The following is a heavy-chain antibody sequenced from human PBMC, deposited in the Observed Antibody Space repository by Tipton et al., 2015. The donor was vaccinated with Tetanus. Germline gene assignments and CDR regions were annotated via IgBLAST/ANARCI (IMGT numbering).Heavy chain of an antibody. Sequence: SLRLSCAASGFTFSSSWMSWVRQAPGKGLEWVANIKEDGSEKYYVDSVKGRFTISRDNAKNSLYLQMNSLRGEDTAVYYCARENRRRSTYCRGGSCKSTYYYYGMDVWGQGTTVTASS. V-gene: IGHV3-7*01. J-gene: IGHJ6*02. CDR1: GFTFSSSW. D-gene: IGHD2-15*01. CDR2: IKEDGSEK. CDR3: ARENRRRSTYCRGGSCKSTYYYYGMDV.